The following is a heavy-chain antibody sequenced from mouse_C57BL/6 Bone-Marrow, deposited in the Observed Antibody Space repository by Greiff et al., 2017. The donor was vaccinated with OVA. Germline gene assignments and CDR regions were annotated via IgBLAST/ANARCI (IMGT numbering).Heavy chain of an antibody. CDR2: INPSNGGT. CDR3: AGDSNYVCWYFDV. V-gene: IGHV1-53*01. J-gene: IGHJ1*03. CDR1: GYTFTSYW. Sequence: VQLQQPGTELVKPGASVKLSCKASGYTFTSYWMHWVKQRPGQGLEWIGNINPSNGGTNYNEKFKSKATLTVDKSSSTAYMQLSSLTSEDSAVYYCAGDSNYVCWYFDVWGTGTTVTVSS. D-gene: IGHD2-5*01.